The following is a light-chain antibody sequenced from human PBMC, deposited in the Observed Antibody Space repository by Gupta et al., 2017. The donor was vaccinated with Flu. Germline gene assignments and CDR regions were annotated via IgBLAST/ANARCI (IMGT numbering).Light chain of an antibody. CDR2: DAS. J-gene: IGKJ5*01. CDR3: QQRSNLLT. Sequence: EIVLTQSPATLSLSPGERATLSCRASQSVSSYLAWYQQKPGQAPRLLIYDASNRATEIPDRFSGSVDVTDFTRTISSLEAEDFAVYSWQQRSNLLTFGQGTLMEIK. CDR1: QSVSSY. V-gene: IGKV3-11*01.